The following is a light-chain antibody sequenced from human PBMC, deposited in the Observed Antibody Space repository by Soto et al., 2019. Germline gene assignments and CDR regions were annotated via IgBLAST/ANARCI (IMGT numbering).Light chain of an antibody. V-gene: IGKV3-11*01. J-gene: IGKJ5*01. CDR1: QSVSRF. CDR2: DAS. Sequence: ETVLTQSPATLSLSPGERATLSCRASQSVSRFLAWYQQTPGQAPRHLIYDASNRATGIPARFSGSGSGTDFTLTISSIRPADFAVYYCQQHGNWPPIHFGQGTPLDIK. CDR3: QQHGNWPPIH.